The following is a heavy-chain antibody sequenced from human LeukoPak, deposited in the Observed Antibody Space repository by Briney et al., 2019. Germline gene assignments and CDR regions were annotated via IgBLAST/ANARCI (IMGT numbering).Heavy chain of an antibody. V-gene: IGHV4-34*01. Sequence: SETVSVTCAVYGWSFSGYYWSWMRQPPGKGLEWMGEINHSGSTNYNPPLKSRVTISVDTSKNQFSLKLSSVTAADTAVYYCARGRQQPTKRWYCYYMDVWGKGTTVTVS. J-gene: IGHJ6*03. D-gene: IGHD6-13*01. CDR1: GWSFSGYY. CDR2: INHSGST. CDR3: ARGRQQPTKRWYCYYMDV.